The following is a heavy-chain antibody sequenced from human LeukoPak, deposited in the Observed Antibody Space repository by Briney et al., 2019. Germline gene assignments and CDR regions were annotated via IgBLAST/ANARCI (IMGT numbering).Heavy chain of an antibody. D-gene: IGHD4-17*01. CDR3: AKETWDGDYDLEPTFDY. Sequence: SQTLSLTCAISGDSVSSNSAAWNWIRQSPSRGLEWLGRTYYRSKWYNDYAVSVKSRITINPDTSKNQFSLQLNSVTPEDTAVYYCAKETWDGDYDLEPTFDYWGQGTLVTVSS. V-gene: IGHV6-1*01. CDR1: GDSVSSNSAA. CDR2: TYYRSKWYN. J-gene: IGHJ4*02.